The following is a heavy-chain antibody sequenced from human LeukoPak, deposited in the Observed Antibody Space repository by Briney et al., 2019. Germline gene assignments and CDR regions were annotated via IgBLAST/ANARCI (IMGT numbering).Heavy chain of an antibody. Sequence: VKVSCKASGGTFRSYAISWVRQAPGQGLEWMGGIIPIFGTVNYAQKFQGRVTITTDESTSTAYMGLSSLRSEDTAVYYCASLGYSSSWYTGGYWGQGSLVTVSS. CDR1: GGTFRSYA. V-gene: IGHV1-69*13. D-gene: IGHD6-13*01. CDR3: ASLGYSSSWYTGGY. J-gene: IGHJ4*02. CDR2: IIPIFGTV.